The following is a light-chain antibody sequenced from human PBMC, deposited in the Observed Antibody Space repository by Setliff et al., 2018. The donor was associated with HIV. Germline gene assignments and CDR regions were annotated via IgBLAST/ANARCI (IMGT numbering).Light chain of an antibody. V-gene: IGLV2-14*01. CDR1: SSDIGAYNY. J-gene: IGLJ1*01. Sequence: QSALAQPASVSGSPGQSITISCTGTSSDIGAYNYVSWYQHHPGKAPKLMIYEVSDRPSGVSNRFSGSKSGNTASLTISGLQAEDEADYYCTSYTTTSTYVFGTGTK. CDR3: TSYTTTSTYV. CDR2: EVS.